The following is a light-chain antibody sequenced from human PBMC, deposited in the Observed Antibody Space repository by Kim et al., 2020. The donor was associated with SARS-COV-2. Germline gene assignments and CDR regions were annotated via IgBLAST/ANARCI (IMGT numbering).Light chain of an antibody. CDR1: SSNIGAGYD. CDR3: QSYDSSLSGYV. Sequence: QRVTISCTGSSSNIGAGYDVHWYQQLPGTAPKLLIYGNSNRPSGVPDRFSGSKSGTSASLAITGLQAEDEADYYCQSYDSSLSGYVFGTGPRSPS. V-gene: IGLV1-40*01. CDR2: GNS. J-gene: IGLJ1*01.